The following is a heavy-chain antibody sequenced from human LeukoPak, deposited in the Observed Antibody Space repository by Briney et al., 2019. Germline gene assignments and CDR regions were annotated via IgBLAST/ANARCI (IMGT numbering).Heavy chain of an antibody. CDR3: ARDSYNWNYGAFDI. J-gene: IGHJ3*02. V-gene: IGHV4-59*12. CDR2: IYYSGST. D-gene: IGHD1-7*01. Sequence: SETLSLTCTVSGGSISSYYWSWIRQPPGKGLEWIGYIYYSGSTNYNPSLKSRVTISVDTSKNQFSLKLSSVTAADTAVYYCARDSYNWNYGAFDIWGQGTMVTVSS. CDR1: GGSISSYY.